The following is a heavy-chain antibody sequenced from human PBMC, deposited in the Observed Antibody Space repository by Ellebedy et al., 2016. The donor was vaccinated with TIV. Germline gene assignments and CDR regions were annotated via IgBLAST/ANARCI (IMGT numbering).Heavy chain of an antibody. V-gene: IGHV3-9*01. J-gene: IGHJ4*02. D-gene: IGHD5-18*01. CDR3: ARERGYSYGYSDY. CDR1: GFTFDDYA. Sequence: SLKISCAASGFTFDDYAMHWVRQAPGKGLEWVSGISWNSGSIGYADSVKGRFTISRDNAKNSLYLQMNSLRAEDTAVYYCARERGYSYGYSDYWGQGTLVTVSS. CDR2: ISWNSGSI.